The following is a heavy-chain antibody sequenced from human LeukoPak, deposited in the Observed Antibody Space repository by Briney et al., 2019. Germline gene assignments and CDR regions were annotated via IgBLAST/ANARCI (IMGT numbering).Heavy chain of an antibody. Sequence: SETLSLTCAVSGYSISSGYYWGWIRQPPGKGLEWIGSIYHSGSTYYNPSLKSRVTISVDTSKNQFSLKLSSVTAADTAVYYCVTLLGFVDYWGQGTLVTVSS. CDR3: VTLLGFVDY. CDR2: IYHSGST. J-gene: IGHJ4*02. V-gene: IGHV4-38-2*01. CDR1: GYSISSGYY. D-gene: IGHD2-8*02.